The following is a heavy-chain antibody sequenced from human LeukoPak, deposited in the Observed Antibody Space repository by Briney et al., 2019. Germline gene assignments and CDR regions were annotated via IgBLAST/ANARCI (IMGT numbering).Heavy chain of an antibody. CDR1: GGSISSYY. J-gene: IGHJ4*02. CDR3: ARSTVADY. CDR2: IYYSGST. Sequence: SETLSLTCTVSGGSISSYYWSWIRQAPGKVLEWIGYIYYSGSTNYNPSLKSRVTISVDTSKNQVSLKLSSVTAADSAVYYCARSTVADYWGQGTLVTVSS. V-gene: IGHV4-59*01. D-gene: IGHD2-2*01.